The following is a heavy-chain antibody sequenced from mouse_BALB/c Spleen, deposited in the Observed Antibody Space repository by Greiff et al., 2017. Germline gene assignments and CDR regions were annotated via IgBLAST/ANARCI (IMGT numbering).Heavy chain of an antibody. CDR1: GFNIKDTY. D-gene: IGHD2-3*01. CDR2: IDPANGNT. CDR3: ARSGLLGAMDY. V-gene: IGHV14-3*02. J-gene: IGHJ4*01. Sequence: DVQLQESGAELVKPGASVKLSCTASGFNIKDTYMHWVKQRPEQGLEWIGRIDPANGNTKYDPKFQGKATITADTSSNTAYLQLSSLTSEDTAVYYCARSGLLGAMDYWGQGTSVTVSS.